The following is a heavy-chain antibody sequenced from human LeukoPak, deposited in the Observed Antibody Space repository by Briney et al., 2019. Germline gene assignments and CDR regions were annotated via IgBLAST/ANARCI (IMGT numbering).Heavy chain of an antibody. CDR3: ARSVGSGYHDAFDI. Sequence: SVKVSYKASGGTFSSYAISWVRQAPGQGLEWMGRIIPIFGTANYAQKFQGRVTITTDESTSTAYMELSSLRSEDTAVYYCARSVGSGYHDAFDIWGQGTMVTVSS. J-gene: IGHJ3*02. CDR2: IIPIFGTA. V-gene: IGHV1-69*05. D-gene: IGHD3-22*01. CDR1: GGTFSSYA.